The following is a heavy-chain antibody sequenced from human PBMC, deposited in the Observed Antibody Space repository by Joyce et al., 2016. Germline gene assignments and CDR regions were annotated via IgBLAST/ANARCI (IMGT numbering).Heavy chain of an antibody. CDR3: ARGDLRTSSPLFWYFAL. J-gene: IGHJ2*01. CDR2: INLNSGGT. D-gene: IGHD2-2*01. Sequence: QVQLVQSGAEVKKPGASVKVSCKASGYTFTDYYIHWGRQAPGQGLEWMGVINLNSGGTEYPRKFQGRVTMTRDTSIRTAYMELTGLRSDDTAVYYCARGDLRTSSPLFWYFALWGRGTLVTVSS. CDR1: GYTFTDYY. V-gene: IGHV1-2*02.